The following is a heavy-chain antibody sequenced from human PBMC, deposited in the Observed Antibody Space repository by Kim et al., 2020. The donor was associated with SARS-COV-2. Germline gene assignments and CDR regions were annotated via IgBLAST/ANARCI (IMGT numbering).Heavy chain of an antibody. Sequence: YRPSLKSRLTITKDTSKTQVVITMTNMDPVDTATYYCAHIQQLAINWFDPWGQGTLVTVSS. D-gene: IGHD6-13*01. CDR3: AHIQQLAINWFDP. V-gene: IGHV2-5*01. J-gene: IGHJ5*02.